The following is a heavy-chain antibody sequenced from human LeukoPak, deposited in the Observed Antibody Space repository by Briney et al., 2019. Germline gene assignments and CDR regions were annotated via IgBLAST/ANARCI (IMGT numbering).Heavy chain of an antibody. J-gene: IGHJ3*02. CDR1: GGSISSYY. Sequence: SETLSLTCTVSGGSISSYYWSWIRQPPGQGLEWIGYIYYSGSTNYNPSLKSRVTISVDTSKNQFSLKLSSVTAADTAVYYCAREQEVPAAAWRDAFDIWGQGTMVTVSS. D-gene: IGHD2-2*01. CDR3: AREQEVPAAAWRDAFDI. CDR2: IYYSGST. V-gene: IGHV4-59*01.